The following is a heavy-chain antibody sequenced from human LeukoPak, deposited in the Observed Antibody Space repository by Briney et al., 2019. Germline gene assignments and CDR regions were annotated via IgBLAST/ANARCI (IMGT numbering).Heavy chain of an antibody. V-gene: IGHV1-8*01. CDR3: ARGDHYYDSSGYYVSGY. D-gene: IGHD3-22*01. CDR1: GYTFTSYD. J-gene: IGHJ4*02. CDR2: MNPNSGNT. Sequence: ASVKVSCKASGYTFTSYDINWVRQATGQGLEWMGWMNPNSGNTGYAQKFQGRVTMTRNTSISTAYMELSSLRSEDTAVYYCARGDHYYDSSGYYVSGYWGQGTLVTVSS.